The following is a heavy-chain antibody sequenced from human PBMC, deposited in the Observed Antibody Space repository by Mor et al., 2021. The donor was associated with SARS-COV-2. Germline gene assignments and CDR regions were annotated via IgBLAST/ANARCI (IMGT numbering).Heavy chain of an antibody. V-gene: IGHV4-34*01. CDR3: ARALTTHPYFYYYCMDV. D-gene: IGHD4-4*01. Sequence: SRVTISVDTSKNKFSLKLSSVTAADTAVYYCARALTTHPYFYYYCMDVWGQGTTVTVSS. J-gene: IGHJ6*02.